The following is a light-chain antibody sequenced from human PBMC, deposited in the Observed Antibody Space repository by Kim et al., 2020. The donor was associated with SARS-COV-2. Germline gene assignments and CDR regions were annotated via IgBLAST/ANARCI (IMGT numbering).Light chain of an antibody. CDR3: QQYAGWPLT. CDR1: LSIDSK. J-gene: IGKJ4*01. CDR2: DAS. Sequence: VSPGESATLSCRASLSIDSKLAWYEQRPGQSPRLLIYDASTRATGVPARFSGSGSGTEFTLTVSSLQSEDFAFYYCQQYAGWPLTVGGGTKVDI. V-gene: IGKV3-15*01.